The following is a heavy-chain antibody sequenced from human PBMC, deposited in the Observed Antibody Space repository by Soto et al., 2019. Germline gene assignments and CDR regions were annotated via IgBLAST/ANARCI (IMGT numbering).Heavy chain of an antibody. CDR2: IYTSGST. Sequence: SETLSLTCTVSGGSISSYYWSWIRQPAGKGLEWIGRIYTSGSTNYNPSLKSRVTMSVDTSKNQFSLKLSSVTAADTAVYYCARALGSYNWNYVWFDPWGQGTLVTVS. V-gene: IGHV4-4*07. J-gene: IGHJ5*02. D-gene: IGHD1-7*01. CDR1: GGSISSYY. CDR3: ARALGSYNWNYVWFDP.